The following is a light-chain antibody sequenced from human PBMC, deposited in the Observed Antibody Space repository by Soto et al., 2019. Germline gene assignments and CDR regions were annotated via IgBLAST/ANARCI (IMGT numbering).Light chain of an antibody. Sequence: QSALTQPASVSGSPGQSITISCTGTSSDVGGYNYVSWYQQHPGKAPKLMIYDVSNRPSGVSNRFSGSKSGNTASLTISGLQAEDEADYYCSSYTSSNTLLYVFGTRTQLTVL. CDR1: SSDVGGYNY. CDR2: DVS. J-gene: IGLJ1*01. V-gene: IGLV2-14*01. CDR3: SSYTSSNTLLYV.